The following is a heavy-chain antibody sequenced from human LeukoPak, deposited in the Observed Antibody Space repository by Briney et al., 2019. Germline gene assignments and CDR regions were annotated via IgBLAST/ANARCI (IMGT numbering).Heavy chain of an antibody. J-gene: IGHJ4*02. CDR3: ASLKGLFDYFDY. V-gene: IGHV3-53*01. D-gene: IGHD3-22*01. Sequence: GGSLRLPCVSSGFIVSNNYMGWVGRAPGKGLDGVSVLYNADRTYYADSAKRRITISRENSKNTLYLQMYSLRAEDTAVYYCASLKGLFDYFDYWGQGILVTVYS. CDR2: LYNADRT. CDR1: GFIVSNNY.